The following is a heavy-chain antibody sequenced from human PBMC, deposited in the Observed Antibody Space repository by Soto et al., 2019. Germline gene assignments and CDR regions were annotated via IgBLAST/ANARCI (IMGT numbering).Heavy chain of an antibody. CDR3: ARQNYYYGMDV. CDR1: GYSFTNYW. J-gene: IGHJ6*02. Sequence: XXSLKISCKGSGYSFTNYWSVWVRQMPGKGLEWMGIIYPGDSDTRYSPSFQGQVTISADKSISTAYLQWRSLKASDTAMYYCARQNYYYGMDVWGQGTTVTVSS. CDR2: IYPGDSDT. V-gene: IGHV5-51*01.